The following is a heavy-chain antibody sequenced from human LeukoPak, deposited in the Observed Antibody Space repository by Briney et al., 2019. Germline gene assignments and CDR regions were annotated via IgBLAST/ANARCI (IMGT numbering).Heavy chain of an antibody. V-gene: IGHV3-48*03. Sequence: PGGSLRLSCAASGFTFSSYEMNWVRQAPGKGLEWVSYISSSGSTIYYADSVKGRFTISRDNAKNSLYLQMNSLRAEDTAVYYCAREKVDTAIIHSSGFDPWGQGTLVTVSS. J-gene: IGHJ5*02. D-gene: IGHD5-18*01. CDR2: ISSSGSTI. CDR3: AREKVDTAIIHSSGFDP. CDR1: GFTFSSYE.